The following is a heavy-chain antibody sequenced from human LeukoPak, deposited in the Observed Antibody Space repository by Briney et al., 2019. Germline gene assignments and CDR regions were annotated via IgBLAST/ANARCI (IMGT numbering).Heavy chain of an antibody. V-gene: IGHV4-34*01. J-gene: IGHJ6*03. CDR1: GGSFSGYY. Sequence: SETLSLTCAVYGGSFSGYYWSWIRQPPGKGLEWIGEINHSGSTNYNPSLKSRVTISVDTSKNQFSLKLSSVTAADTAVYYCARASRGTFGYMDVWGKGATVTVSS. CDR2: INHSGST. CDR3: ARASRGTFGYMDV. D-gene: IGHD2-2*01.